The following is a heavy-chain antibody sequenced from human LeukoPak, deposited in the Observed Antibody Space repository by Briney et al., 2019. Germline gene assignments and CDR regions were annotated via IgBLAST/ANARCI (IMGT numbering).Heavy chain of an antibody. D-gene: IGHD1-14*01. CDR2: ISGNTSYI. J-gene: IGHJ5*02. CDR3: AREEMGGTTRSGALT. Sequence: GGSLRLFCVGSGFSLFSYSINWVRQAPGKGLEWVSSISGNTSYIYYADSVKGRFTISRDNAENSLYLQMNSLRAEDTAVYYCAREEMGGTTRSGALTWGQGTLVTVSS. CDR1: GFSLFSYS. V-gene: IGHV3-21*01.